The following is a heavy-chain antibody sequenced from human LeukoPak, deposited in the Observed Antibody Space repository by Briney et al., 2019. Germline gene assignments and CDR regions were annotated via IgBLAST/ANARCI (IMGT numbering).Heavy chain of an antibody. J-gene: IGHJ4*02. CDR2: INSDGRST. Sequence: GGSLRLSCAASGFSFRSYCMHWVRQAPGNGLVWVAGINSDGRSTSYADSVKGRFTIPRDNAKNILYLQMNTLGAEDTAVYYCGRGPAATSGNYYVGDYWGQGTLVSVSS. CDR1: GFSFRSYC. CDR3: GRGPAATSGNYYVGDY. V-gene: IGHV3-74*01. D-gene: IGHD1-26*01.